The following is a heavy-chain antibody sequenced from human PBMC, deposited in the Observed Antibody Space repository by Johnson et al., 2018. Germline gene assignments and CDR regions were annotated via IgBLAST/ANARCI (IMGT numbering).Heavy chain of an antibody. CDR2: IIPIFGTA. D-gene: IGHD4-23*01. CDR3: ARRTTTVVTDYYYYMDV. V-gene: IGHV1-69*01. CDR1: GGTFSSYA. Sequence: QEQLVQSGAEVKKPGSSVKVSCKASGGTFSSYAISWVRQAPGQGLEWMGGIIPIFGTANYAQKFQGRVTITADESTSTAYMELCSLRSEDTAVYYWARRTTTVVTDYYYYMDVWGKGTTVTVSS. J-gene: IGHJ6*03.